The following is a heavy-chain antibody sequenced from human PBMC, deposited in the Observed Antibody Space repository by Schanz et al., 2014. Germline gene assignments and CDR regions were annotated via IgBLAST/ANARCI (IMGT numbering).Heavy chain of an antibody. CDR1: GYNFNTYW. D-gene: IGHD2-2*01. CDR2: IYPSDSDT. V-gene: IGHV5-51*01. CDR3: GRERVKSTSGRHYFGMDV. J-gene: IGHJ6*02. Sequence: EVQLVQSGAEVKKPGESLKISCKGSGYNFNTYWIGWVRQMPGKGLEWMGVIYPSDSDTRYSPSFQGQVSISADKSISTAYLQLNSLTASDTAIYYCGRERVKSTSGRHYFGMDVWGQGTTVTVSS.